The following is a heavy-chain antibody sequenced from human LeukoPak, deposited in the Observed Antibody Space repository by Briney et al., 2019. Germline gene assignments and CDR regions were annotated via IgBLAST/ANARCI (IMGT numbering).Heavy chain of an antibody. CDR2: IKSKTDGGTT. V-gene: IGHV3-15*01. CDR1: GFTFNTAW. J-gene: IGHJ3*02. D-gene: IGHD3-22*01. Sequence: AGGSLRLSCAASGFTFNTAWMTWVRQAPGKGLEWVGRIKSKTDGGTTDYAAPVKGRFTVSRDDSKNTLFLQMNGLKTEDTAVYYCSTDIYYYDSSGDDAFDIWGQGTLVTVSS. CDR3: STDIYYYDSSGDDAFDI.